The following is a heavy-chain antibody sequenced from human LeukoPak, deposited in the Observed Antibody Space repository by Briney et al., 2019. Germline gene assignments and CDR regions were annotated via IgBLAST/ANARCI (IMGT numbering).Heavy chain of an antibody. CDR2: IRGKAYGGAT. CDR1: GLTFSSYA. CDR3: TRAYDGSGYYYHY. D-gene: IGHD3-22*01. V-gene: IGHV3-49*04. J-gene: IGHJ4*02. Sequence: GGSLRLSCAASGLTFSSYAMSWVRQAPGKGLEWVGFIRGKAYGGATEYAASVKGRFTISRDESKSIAYLQMNSLKTEDTAVYYCTRAYDGSGYYYHYWGQGTLVTVSS.